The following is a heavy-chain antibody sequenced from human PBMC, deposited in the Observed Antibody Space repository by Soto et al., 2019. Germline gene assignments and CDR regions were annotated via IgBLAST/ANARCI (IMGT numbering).Heavy chain of an antibody. D-gene: IGHD3-10*01. J-gene: IGHJ5*02. CDR3: AKDMVRGVPTGMDWFDP. CDR1: GGTFSSYA. Sequence: QVQLVQSGAEVKKPGSSVKVSCKASGGTFSSYAISWVRQAPGQGLEWMGGIIPIFGTANYAQKFQGRVTITADKSTSTAYMELSSLRSEDTAVYYCAKDMVRGVPTGMDWFDPWGQGTLVTVSS. V-gene: IGHV1-69*06. CDR2: IIPIFGTA.